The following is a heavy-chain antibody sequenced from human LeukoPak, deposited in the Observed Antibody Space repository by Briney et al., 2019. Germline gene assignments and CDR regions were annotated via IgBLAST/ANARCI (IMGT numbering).Heavy chain of an antibody. CDR2: IYYSGST. Sequence: SETLSLTCIVSGGSISSYYWSWIRQPPGKGLEWIGYIYYSGSTNYNPSLKSRVTISVDTSKNQFSLKLSSVTAADTAVYYCARGRYSSSWYGSWGQGTLVTVSS. V-gene: IGHV4-59*01. CDR1: GGSISSYY. D-gene: IGHD6-13*01. J-gene: IGHJ5*01. CDR3: ARGRYSSSWYGS.